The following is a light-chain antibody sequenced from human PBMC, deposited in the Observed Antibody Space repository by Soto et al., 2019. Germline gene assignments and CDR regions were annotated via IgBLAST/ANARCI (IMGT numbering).Light chain of an antibody. CDR2: RAS. CDR1: QSISSW. Sequence: DIQMTQSPSTLSASVGDRVTITCRASQSISSWLAWYQQKPGKAPKLLIYRASNLQSGVPSRFSGSGSGTEVTLTISSLQPDDFATYYCQRYVGYSLTFGQGTKLEIK. CDR3: QRYVGYSLT. J-gene: IGKJ2*01. V-gene: IGKV1-5*03.